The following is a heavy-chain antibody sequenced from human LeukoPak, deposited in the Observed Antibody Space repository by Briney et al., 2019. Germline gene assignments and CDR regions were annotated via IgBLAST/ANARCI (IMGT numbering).Heavy chain of an antibody. V-gene: IGHV4-59*01. Sequence: KPSETLSLTCTVPGCSISSYYWSWIRQPPGKGLEWIGYIYYSGSTNYNPSLKSRVTISVDTSKNQSSLKLSSVTAADTAVYYCAREIYYYGSGSYLDYWGQGTLVTVSS. J-gene: IGHJ4*02. CDR2: IYYSGST. CDR1: GCSISSYY. D-gene: IGHD3-10*01. CDR3: AREIYYYGSGSYLDY.